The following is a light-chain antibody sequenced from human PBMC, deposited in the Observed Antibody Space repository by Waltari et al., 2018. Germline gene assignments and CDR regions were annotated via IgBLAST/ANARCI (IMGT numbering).Light chain of an antibody. CDR2: KVS. V-gene: IGKV2-30*02. J-gene: IGKJ1*01. CDR1: QSLVHSDGDTY. Sequence: DVVLTQSPRSLSVTLGQPASISCRPSQSLVHSDGDTYLHWFQQRPGQSPRRLINKVSERDPGVPDRFSGSGSGTDFTLEIGTVEAEDVGVYYCMQSTHWPPWTFGQGTKVEIK. CDR3: MQSTHWPPWT.